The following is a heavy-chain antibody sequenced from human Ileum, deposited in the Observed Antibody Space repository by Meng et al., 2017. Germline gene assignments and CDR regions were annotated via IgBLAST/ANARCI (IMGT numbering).Heavy chain of an antibody. V-gene: IGHV3-74*03. CDR2: IKYDGSIT. CDR1: GFTFSSSW. J-gene: IGHJ5*02. Sequence: EVHLGQSGGGLVQPGGSLRLACTASGFTFSSSWMHWVRQVPGKGLVWVSRIKYDGSITMYADFVKGRFTISRDNAKNTLYLQMNNLRAEDTAVYYCARSDWFDPWGQGTLVTVSS. CDR3: ARSDWFDP.